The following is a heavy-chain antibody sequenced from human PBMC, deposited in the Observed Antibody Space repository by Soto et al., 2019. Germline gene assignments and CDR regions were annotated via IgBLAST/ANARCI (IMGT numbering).Heavy chain of an antibody. Sequence: ASVKVSCKASGYTFTSYDINWVRQATGQGLEWMGWMNPNSGNTGYAQKFQGRVTMIRNTSISTAYMELSSLRSEDTAVYYCAREGVVVVAAIQMGMDVWGQGTTVTVSS. CDR2: MNPNSGNT. J-gene: IGHJ6*02. CDR3: AREGVVVVAAIQMGMDV. CDR1: GYTFTSYD. V-gene: IGHV1-8*01. D-gene: IGHD2-15*01.